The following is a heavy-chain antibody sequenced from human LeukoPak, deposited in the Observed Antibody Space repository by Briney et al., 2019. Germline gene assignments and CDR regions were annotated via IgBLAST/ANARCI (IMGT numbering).Heavy chain of an antibody. V-gene: IGHV3-74*01. J-gene: IGHJ4*02. Sequence: GGSLRLSCAASGFTFSSYSMNWVRQAPGKGLVWVSRINSDGSSTSYADSVKGRFTISRDNAKNTLYLQMNSLRAEDTAVYYCARAPKWERHFDYWGQGTLVTVSS. CDR3: ARAPKWERHFDY. CDR2: INSDGSST. CDR1: GFTFSSYS. D-gene: IGHD1-26*01.